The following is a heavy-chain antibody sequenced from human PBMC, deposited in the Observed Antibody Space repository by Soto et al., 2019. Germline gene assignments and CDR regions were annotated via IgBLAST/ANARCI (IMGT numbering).Heavy chain of an antibody. CDR2: IYYSGST. CDR3: ARPRDCSSTSCYGALDP. Sequence: PSETLSLTCTVSGGSISNYYWSWIRQPPGKGLEWIGYIYYSGSTNYNPSLKSRVTISVDTSKNQFSLKLSSVTAADTAVYYCARPRDCSSTSCYGALDPWVQGTLVTVSS. CDR1: GGSISNYY. D-gene: IGHD2-2*01. J-gene: IGHJ5*02. V-gene: IGHV4-59*08.